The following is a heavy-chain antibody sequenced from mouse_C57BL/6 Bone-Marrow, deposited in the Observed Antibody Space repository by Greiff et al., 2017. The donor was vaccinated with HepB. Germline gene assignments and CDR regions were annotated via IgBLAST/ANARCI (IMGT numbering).Heavy chain of an antibody. V-gene: IGHV1-69*01. J-gene: IGHJ2*01. CDR3: ARKEWDYGSSYLDY. CDR2: IDPSDSYT. D-gene: IGHD1-1*01. CDR1: AYTFTSYW. Sequence: QVQLQQPGAELVMPGASVKLSCKASAYTFTSYWMHWVQQRPGQGLEWIGEIDPSDSYTNYHQKCKGKSTLTVDQSSSTAYMQLSSLTSEDSAVDYGARKEWDYGSSYLDYWGQGTTRTVSS.